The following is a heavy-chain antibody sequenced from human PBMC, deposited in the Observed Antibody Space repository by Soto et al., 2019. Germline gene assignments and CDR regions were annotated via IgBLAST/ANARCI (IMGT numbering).Heavy chain of an antibody. CDR2: IYYTGTT. CDR1: GGSISSYY. V-gene: IGHV4-59*01. J-gene: IGHJ5*02. CDR3: TKLPRAKETAKFDP. D-gene: IGHD2-21*02. Sequence: SETLSLTCTVTGGSISSYYWSWIRPPPGKGLEWIGYIYYTGTTNYNPSLKSRVTISVDTSKNQFSLKLSSVTTADTAVYYCTKLPRAKETAKFDPWGLETLLTVSS.